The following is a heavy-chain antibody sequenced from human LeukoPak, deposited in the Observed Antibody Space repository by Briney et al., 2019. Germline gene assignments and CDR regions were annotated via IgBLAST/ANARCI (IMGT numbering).Heavy chain of an antibody. Sequence: ASVKVSCKASGYTFTSYGISWVRQAPGQGLEWMGWISAYNGNTNYAQKLQGRVTMTTDTSTSTAYMELRSLRSDDTAVYYCARYPEDIVVESSPHHWYFDLWGRGTLVTVSS. J-gene: IGHJ2*01. CDR3: ARYPEDIVVESSPHHWYFDL. CDR2: ISAYNGNT. CDR1: GYTFTSYG. D-gene: IGHD2-15*01. V-gene: IGHV1-18*01.